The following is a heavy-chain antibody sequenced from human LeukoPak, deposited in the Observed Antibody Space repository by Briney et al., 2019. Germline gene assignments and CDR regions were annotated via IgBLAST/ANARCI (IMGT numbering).Heavy chain of an antibody. J-gene: IGHJ6*03. CDR2: IYYSGST. V-gene: IGHV4-59*01. CDR1: GGSISSYC. D-gene: IGHD3-16*01. CDR3: AKRGSFVVALYYYYMDV. Sequence: PSETLSLTCTVSGGSISSYCWSWIRQPPGKGLDWIGYIYYSGSTNYNPSLKSRVTISLDTSKNQFSLKLSSVTAADTAVYYCAKRGSFVVALYYYYMDVWGKGTTVTISS.